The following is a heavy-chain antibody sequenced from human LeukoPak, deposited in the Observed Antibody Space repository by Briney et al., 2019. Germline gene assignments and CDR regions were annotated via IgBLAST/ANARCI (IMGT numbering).Heavy chain of an antibody. J-gene: IGHJ3*02. D-gene: IGHD3-22*01. V-gene: IGHV3-66*04. CDR3: ARLMDDSSGYFPDAFDI. CDR2: IFSGGST. Sequence: GGSLRLSCAAPGFXVSRNYMSWVRQAPGKGLVWVSIIFSGGSTYYADSVKGRFTISRDISKNTLYLQMNSLRAEDTSVYYCARLMDDSSGYFPDAFDIWGQGTMVTVSS. CDR1: GFXVSRNY.